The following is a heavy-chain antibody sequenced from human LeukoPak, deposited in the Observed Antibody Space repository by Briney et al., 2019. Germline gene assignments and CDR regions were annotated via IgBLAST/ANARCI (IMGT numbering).Heavy chain of an antibody. Sequence: GGPLRLSCAASGFTFSSYAMHWVRQAPGKGLEWVAVISYDGSNKYYADSVKGRFTISRDNSKNTLYLQMNSLRAEDTAVYYCARESYGDYSTGFDYWGQGTLVTVSS. D-gene: IGHD4-17*01. J-gene: IGHJ4*02. CDR2: ISYDGSNK. CDR3: ARESYGDYSTGFDY. V-gene: IGHV3-30-3*01. CDR1: GFTFSSYA.